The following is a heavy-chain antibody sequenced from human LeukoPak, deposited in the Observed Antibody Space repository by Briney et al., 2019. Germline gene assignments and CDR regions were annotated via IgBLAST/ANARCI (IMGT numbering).Heavy chain of an antibody. CDR3: ARVTSIGDHYVVIITGFDY. J-gene: IGHJ4*02. V-gene: IGHV1-69*04. CDR1: GGTFSSYA. Sequence: GASVKVSCKASGGTFSSYAISWVRQAPGQGLEWMGRIIPILGIANYAQKFQGRVTITADKSTSTAYMELSSLRSEDTAVYYCARVTSIGDHYVVIITGFDYWGQGTLVTVSS. D-gene: IGHD3-3*01. CDR2: IIPILGIA.